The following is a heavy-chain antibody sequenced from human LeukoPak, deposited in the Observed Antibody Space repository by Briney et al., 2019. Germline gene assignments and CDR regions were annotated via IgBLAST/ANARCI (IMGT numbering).Heavy chain of an antibody. D-gene: IGHD2-2*02. V-gene: IGHV4-59*12. Sequence: SETLSLTCTVSGGSISSYYWSWIRQPPGKGLEWIGYIYYSGSTNYNPSLKGRVTISIDTSKNQFSLNLRSVTAADTAVYYCAGQNIPTPHDYWGQGTQVTVSS. CDR1: GGSISSYY. CDR2: IYYSGST. J-gene: IGHJ4*02. CDR3: AGQNIPTPHDY.